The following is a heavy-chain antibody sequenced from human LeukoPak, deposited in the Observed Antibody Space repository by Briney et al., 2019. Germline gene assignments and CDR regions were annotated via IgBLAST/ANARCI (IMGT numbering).Heavy chain of an antibody. CDR1: GFTFSSYG. Sequence: GRSLRLSCAASGFTFSSYGMHWVRQAPGKGLEWVAVIWYDGSNKYYADSVKGRFTISRDNSKNTLYLQMNSLRAEDTAVYYCARDYRGGSFKYYFDYWGQGTLVTVSS. CDR2: IWYDGSNK. CDR3: ARDYRGGSFKYYFDY. J-gene: IGHJ4*02. D-gene: IGHD1-26*01. V-gene: IGHV3-33*01.